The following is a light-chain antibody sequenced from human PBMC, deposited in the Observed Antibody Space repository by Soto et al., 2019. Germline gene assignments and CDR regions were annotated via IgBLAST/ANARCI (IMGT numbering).Light chain of an antibody. V-gene: IGKV1-5*03. CDR1: KSISNW. Sequence: DIQMTRSPSTLPASVGDRVTITCRASKSISNWLAWYQQKAGKAPNLLIYKASRLESGVPSRFSGSGSETEFTLTISGLQPGYSATYYCQQYNSYSPTFGQGTKVDIK. CDR3: QQYNSYSPT. CDR2: KAS. J-gene: IGKJ1*01.